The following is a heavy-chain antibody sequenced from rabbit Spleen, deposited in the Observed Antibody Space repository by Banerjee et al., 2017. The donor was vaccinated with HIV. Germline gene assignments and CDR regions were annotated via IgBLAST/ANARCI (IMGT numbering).Heavy chain of an antibody. J-gene: IGHJ6*01. Sequence: GKGLDLIGCIYAGDGSTDYTNWVNGRFTISKTSSTVDLKMTSLTAADTATYFCARDSASSFSSYGMDLWGPGTLVTVS. CDR3: ARDSASSFSSYGMDL. CDR2: IYAGDGST. V-gene: IGHV1S21*01. D-gene: IGHD8-1*01.